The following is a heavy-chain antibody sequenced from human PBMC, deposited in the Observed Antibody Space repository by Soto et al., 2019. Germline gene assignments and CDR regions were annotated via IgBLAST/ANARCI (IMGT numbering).Heavy chain of an antibody. CDR1: GFIFSNYA. CDR2: SRGSGGST. V-gene: IGHV3-23*01. D-gene: IGHD3-10*01. J-gene: IGHJ6*03. CDR3: AKFRGPTYDFYYMDA. Sequence: EVQLLESGGGVVQPGGSLTLSCAASGFIFSNYAMTWVRQAPGKGLEWVSSRGSGGSTYQADSVKGRFIISRDNSKNILYLQMDSLRAEDTAVYYCAKFRGPTYDFYYMDAWGKGTTVIVS.